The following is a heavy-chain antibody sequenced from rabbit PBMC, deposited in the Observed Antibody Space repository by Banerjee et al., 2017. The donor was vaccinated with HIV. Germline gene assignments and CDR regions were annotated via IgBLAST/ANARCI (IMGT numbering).Heavy chain of an antibody. J-gene: IGHJ4*01. CDR3: AREEYVGYGYANL. V-gene: IGHV1S40*01. D-gene: IGHD6-1*01. CDR2: IDAGSNGNT. CDR1: GFSFSSGYD. Sequence: QSLEESGGDLVKPEGSLTLTCKASGFSFSSGYDMCWVRQAPGKGLEWIGCIDAGSNGNTYYASWAKGRFTVSKTSSTTVTLQMTSLTAADTATYFCAREEYVGYGYANLWGPGTLVTVS.